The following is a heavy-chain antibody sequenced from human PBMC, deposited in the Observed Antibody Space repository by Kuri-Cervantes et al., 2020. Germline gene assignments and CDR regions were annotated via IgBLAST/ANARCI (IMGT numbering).Heavy chain of an antibody. Sequence: GESLKISCAASGFTFSSFDMHWVRQAPGKGLEWVAAIWHDGSNKYYADSVKGRFTISRDNSKNTLYLQMSSLRAEDTALYYCARTYCSGTICYSVDYWGQGTLVTVSS. J-gene: IGHJ4*02. V-gene: IGHV3-33*08. D-gene: IGHD2-2*01. CDR2: IWHDGSNK. CDR1: GFTFSSFD. CDR3: ARTYCSGTICYSVDY.